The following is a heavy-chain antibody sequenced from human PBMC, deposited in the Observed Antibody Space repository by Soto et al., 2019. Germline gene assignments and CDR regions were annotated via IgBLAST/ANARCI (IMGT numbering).Heavy chain of an antibody. CDR3: GRDLRDSWSYPEY. CDR2: ISRSDNTT. J-gene: IGHJ4*02. CDR1: GFTFSDYY. D-gene: IGHD1-7*01. V-gene: IGHV3-11*01. Sequence: QVQLVESGGGLVKPGGTLRLSCAASGFTFSDYYMSWIRQAPGKGLEWVSYISRSDNTTFYAHSVKGRFTISRDNARNALYLRMNSRRAEDTAVYYCGRDLRDSWSYPEYWGQGTVDTFAS.